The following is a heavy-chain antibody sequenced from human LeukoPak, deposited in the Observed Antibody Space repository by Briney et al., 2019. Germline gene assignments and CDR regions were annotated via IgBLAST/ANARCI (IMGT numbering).Heavy chain of an antibody. Sequence: PSETLSLTCTVSGGSISSGGYYWSWIRQHPGKGLEWIGYIYYSGSTYNPSLKSRVTISVDTSKNQFSLKLSSVTAADTAVYYCARGVYSSGWYGTGAFDIWGQGTMVTVSS. V-gene: IGHV4-31*03. CDR1: GGSISSGGYY. J-gene: IGHJ3*02. CDR3: ARGVYSSGWYGTGAFDI. D-gene: IGHD6-19*01. CDR2: IYYSGST.